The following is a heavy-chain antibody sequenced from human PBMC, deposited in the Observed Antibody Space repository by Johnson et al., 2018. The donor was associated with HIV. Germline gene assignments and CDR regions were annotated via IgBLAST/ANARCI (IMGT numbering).Heavy chain of an antibody. D-gene: IGHD3-16*01. V-gene: IGHV3-9*01. CDR3: ARGRGGDPIAFDI. CDR2: ISWNSGSI. Sequence: VQLVESGGGLVQPGRSLRLSCAASGFTFDDYAMHWVRQAPGKGLEWVSGISWNSGSIGYADSVKGRFTISRDNAKNSLYLQMKSLRDEDTALYFCARGRGGDPIAFDIWGQGTMVTVSS. CDR1: GFTFDDYA. J-gene: IGHJ3*02.